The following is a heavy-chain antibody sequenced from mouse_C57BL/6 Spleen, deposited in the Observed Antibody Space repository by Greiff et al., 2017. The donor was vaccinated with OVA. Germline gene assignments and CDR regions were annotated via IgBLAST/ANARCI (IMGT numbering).Heavy chain of an antibody. CDR2: IDPETGGT. V-gene: IGHV1-15*01. Sequence: QVQLQQSGAELVRPGASVTLSCKASGYTFTDYEMHWVKQTPVHGLEWIGAIDPETGGTAYNQKFKGKAILTADKSSSTAYMALRSLTSEDSAVYYCTRDYGSSPWFAYWGQGTLVTVSA. J-gene: IGHJ3*01. CDR1: GYTFTDYE. D-gene: IGHD1-1*01. CDR3: TRDYGSSPWFAY.